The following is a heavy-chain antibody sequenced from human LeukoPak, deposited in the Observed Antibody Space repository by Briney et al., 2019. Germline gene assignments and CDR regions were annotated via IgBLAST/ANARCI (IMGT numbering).Heavy chain of an antibody. D-gene: IGHD6-13*01. CDR3: ARGGIAAAGTFFSPFDY. CDR2: IIPIFGTA. Sequence: SVKPSCTASGGTFSSYAISWVRQAPGHGLGWMGGIIPIFGTANYAQTFQGRVTITTDESTSTAYMELSSLRSEDTAVYYCARGGIAAAGTFFSPFDYWGQGTLVTVSS. CDR1: GGTFSSYA. J-gene: IGHJ4*02. V-gene: IGHV1-69*05.